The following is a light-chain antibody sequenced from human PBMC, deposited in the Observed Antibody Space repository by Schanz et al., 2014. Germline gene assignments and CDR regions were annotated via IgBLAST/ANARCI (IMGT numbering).Light chain of an antibody. V-gene: IGKV3-20*01. CDR1: QSLSSSY. CDR2: GAS. Sequence: EIVLTQSPGTLSLSPGERATLSCRASQSLSSSYLAWYQQKPGQAPRLLIYGASSRATGIPGRFSGSGSGTDFTLTISSLQPEDSAVYYCQHYGSPPLTFGPGTTVDIK. J-gene: IGKJ3*01. CDR3: QHYGSPPLT.